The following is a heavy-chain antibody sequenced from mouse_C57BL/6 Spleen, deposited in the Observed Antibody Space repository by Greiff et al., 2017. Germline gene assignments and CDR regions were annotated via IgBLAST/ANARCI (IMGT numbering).Heavy chain of an antibody. CDR3: ARSWLDY. CDR1: GYTFTSYW. J-gene: IGHJ2*01. Sequence: VQLQQPGAELVKPGASVKLSCTASGYTFTSYWMPWVKQRPARGLAWIGRIAPNRGGTKYNEKFKSKATLTVDKPSDTAYMQLSSLASEVSAVYYRARSWLDYWGKGTTLTVSS. V-gene: IGHV1-72*01. CDR2: IAPNRGGT.